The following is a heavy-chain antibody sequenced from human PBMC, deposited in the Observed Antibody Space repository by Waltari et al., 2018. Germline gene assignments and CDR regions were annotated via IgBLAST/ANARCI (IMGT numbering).Heavy chain of an antibody. CDR2: FYYSGST. CDR1: GGSIRRSCYY. J-gene: IGHJ5*02. V-gene: IGHV4-39*01. D-gene: IGHD5-12*01. CDR3: ARHWKKSGYRFDP. Sequence: QLQLQESGLALVKPSETLSLPCTVPGGSIRRSCYYWGWIRQSPGKGLEWIGGFYYSGSTYYNPTLKSRVTISGDTSKNQFSLKLSSVTAADTAVYYCARHWKKSGYRFDPWGQGTLVTVSS.